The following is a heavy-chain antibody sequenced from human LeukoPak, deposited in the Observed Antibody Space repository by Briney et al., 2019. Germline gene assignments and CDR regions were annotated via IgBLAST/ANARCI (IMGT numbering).Heavy chain of an antibody. CDR3: ARDRGSSGYSDY. CDR1: GFTFSSYA. J-gene: IGHJ4*02. V-gene: IGHV3-30-3*01. D-gene: IGHD3-22*01. Sequence: GGSLRLSCSASGFTFSSYAMHWVRQAPGKGLEWVAVISYDGSNKYYADSVKGRFTISRDNSKNTLYLQMNSLRAEDTAVYYCARDRGSSGYSDYWGQGTLVTVSS. CDR2: ISYDGSNK.